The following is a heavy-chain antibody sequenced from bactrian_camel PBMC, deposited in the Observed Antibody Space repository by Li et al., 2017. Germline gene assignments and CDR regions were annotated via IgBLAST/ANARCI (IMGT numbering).Heavy chain of an antibody. V-gene: IGHV3S40*01. Sequence: VQLVESGGGLVQPGGSLRLSCVASGFTFSSHDMSWVRQAPGKGLEWVSSISMDGSSTFYADSLKGRFTISRDNAKNTLYLQLNSLKTEDTAMYFCASLYNRYRGQGTQVTVS. CDR2: ISMDGSST. J-gene: IGHJ4*01. CDR1: GFTFSSHD. D-gene: IGHD1*01. CDR3: ASLYNRY.